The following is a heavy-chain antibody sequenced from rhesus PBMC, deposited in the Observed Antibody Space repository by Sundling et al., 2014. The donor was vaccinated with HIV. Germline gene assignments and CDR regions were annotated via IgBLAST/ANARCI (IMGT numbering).Heavy chain of an antibody. J-gene: IGHJ4*01. CDR2: IGGSGGNA. V-gene: IGHV4-165*02. D-gene: IGHD6-31*01. CDR1: GGSINGYY. Sequence: QVQLQESGPGLVKPSETLSLTCVVSGGSINGYYWNWIRQPPGKGLEWIGYIGGSGGNAYYSPALKGRVTFSTDTSKNQLSLKLTSVTAADTAVYYCARKQQRPRSDFDSWGQGVPVTVSS. CDR3: ARKQQRPRSDFDS.